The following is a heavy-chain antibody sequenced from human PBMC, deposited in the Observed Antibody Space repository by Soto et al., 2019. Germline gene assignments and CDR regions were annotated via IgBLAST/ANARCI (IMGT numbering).Heavy chain of an antibody. CDR1: GFSLSTSGVG. Sequence: QITLKESGPTLVKPTQTLTLTCTFSGFSLSTSGVGVGWIRQPPGKALEWLALIYWDDDKRYSPSLKSRLTITNDTSKNQVVLTMTNMDPVDTATYYCAHRNGYSLPSDAFDIWGQGTMVTVSS. CDR2: IYWDDDK. J-gene: IGHJ3*02. D-gene: IGHD5-12*01. V-gene: IGHV2-5*02. CDR3: AHRNGYSLPSDAFDI.